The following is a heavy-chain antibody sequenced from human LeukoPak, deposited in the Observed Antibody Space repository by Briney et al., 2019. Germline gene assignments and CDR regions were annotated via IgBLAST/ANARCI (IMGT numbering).Heavy chain of an antibody. Sequence: GGSLRLSCAASGFTFSDHYMSWVRQAPGKGLEWVSVIYSGGSTYYADSVKGRFTISRDNSKNTLYLQMNSLRAEDTAVYYCARVVVVPAAMVGYYYYYGMDVWGQGTTVTVSS. V-gene: IGHV3-53*01. D-gene: IGHD2-2*01. CDR3: ARVVVVPAAMVGYYYYYGMDV. CDR1: GFTFSDHY. J-gene: IGHJ6*02. CDR2: IYSGGST.